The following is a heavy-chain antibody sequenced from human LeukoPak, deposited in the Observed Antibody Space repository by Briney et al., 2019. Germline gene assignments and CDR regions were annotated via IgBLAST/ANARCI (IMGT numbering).Heavy chain of an antibody. J-gene: IGHJ4*02. CDR3: SRENGAFSPFGY. CDR1: GGSISSTNW. V-gene: IGHV4-4*02. CDR2: VSLSGLT. Sequence: SETLSLTCGVSGGSISSTNWWSWVRQPPGQGLEWIGEVSLSGLTNYNPSLSSRVIMALDTSKNHLSLHLTSVTAADTAVYYCSRENGAFSPFGYWGQGYLVTVLS. D-gene: IGHD2-8*01.